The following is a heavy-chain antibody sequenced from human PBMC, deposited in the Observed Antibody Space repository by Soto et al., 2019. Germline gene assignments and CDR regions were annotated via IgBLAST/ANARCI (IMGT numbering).Heavy chain of an antibody. CDR1: GGSISSYY. CDR2: IYYSGST. V-gene: IGHV4-59*01. J-gene: IGHJ5*02. Sequence: PSETLSLTCTVSGGSISSYYWSWIRQPPGKGLEWIGYIYYSGSTNYNPSLKSRVTISVDTSKNQFSLKLSSVTAADTAVYYCARGMTTVTYNWFDPWGQGTLVTVS. CDR3: ARGMTTVTYNWFDP. D-gene: IGHD4-17*01.